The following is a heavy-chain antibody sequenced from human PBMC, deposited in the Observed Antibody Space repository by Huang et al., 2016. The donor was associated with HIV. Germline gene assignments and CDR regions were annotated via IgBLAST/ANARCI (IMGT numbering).Heavy chain of an antibody. CDR1: GYTFFTYS. V-gene: IGHV1-18*01. Sequence: QVQLVQSGPEMKKPGASVNVSCKASGYTFFTYSISWVRQAPGQGLEWRGGVSTYKGHTNYAQKFQGRLTLTTDVSTSSAYMELKNLRSDDTAVYYCARFRGPQVTLNWLDPWGQGTLVTVSS. CDR3: ARFRGPQVTLNWLDP. CDR2: VSTYKGHT. D-gene: IGHD3-10*01. J-gene: IGHJ5*02.